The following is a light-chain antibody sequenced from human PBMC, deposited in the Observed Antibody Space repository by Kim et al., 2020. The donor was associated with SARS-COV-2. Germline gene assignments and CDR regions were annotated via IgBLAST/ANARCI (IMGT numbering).Light chain of an antibody. V-gene: IGLV1-44*01. CDR1: ASNIGTYT. Sequence: QSVLTQPPSASGTPGQRVTISCSGSASNIGTYTVNWYHHVPGTAPKLLIYSDNLRPTGVPDRFSASKSGTSASLVISGLQTEDEVDYYCATWDGSLNGWVFGGGLQLTVL. CDR2: SDN. J-gene: IGLJ3*02. CDR3: ATWDGSLNGWV.